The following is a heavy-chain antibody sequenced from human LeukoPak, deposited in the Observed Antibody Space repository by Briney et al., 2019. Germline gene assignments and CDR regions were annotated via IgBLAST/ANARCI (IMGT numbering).Heavy chain of an antibody. J-gene: IGHJ4*02. CDR3: ARDEGYGFDY. V-gene: IGHV3-48*03. CDR1: GFTFSSYA. Sequence: GGSLRLSCAASGFTFSSYAMHWVRQAPGKGLEWVSYISSSGSTIYYADSVKGRFTISRDNAKNSLYLQMNSLRAEDTAVYYCARDEGYGFDYWGQGTLVTVSS. CDR2: ISSSGSTI. D-gene: IGHD6-13*01.